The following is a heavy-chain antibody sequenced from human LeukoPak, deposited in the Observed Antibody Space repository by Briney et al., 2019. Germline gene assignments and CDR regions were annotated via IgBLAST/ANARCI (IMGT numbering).Heavy chain of an antibody. CDR1: GFTFSGYG. D-gene: IGHD5-18*01. V-gene: IGHV3-30*02. Sequence: PGGSLRLSCAASGFTFSGYGMHWVRQSPGKGLEWVTFIRYDGSNKYYADSVKGRFTISRDNSKNTLYLQMNSLRAEDTAVYYCAKELYSYGYYFDYWGQGTVVTVSS. CDR2: IRYDGSNK. J-gene: IGHJ4*02. CDR3: AKELYSYGYYFDY.